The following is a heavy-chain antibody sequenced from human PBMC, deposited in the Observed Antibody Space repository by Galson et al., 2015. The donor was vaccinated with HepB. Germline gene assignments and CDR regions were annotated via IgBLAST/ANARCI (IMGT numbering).Heavy chain of an antibody. CDR2: ISYDGSNK. CDR3: AKDLYSSCNQPGS. D-gene: IGHD6-6*01. V-gene: IGHV3-30*18. CDR1: GFTFSSYG. J-gene: IGHJ5*02. Sequence: SLRLSCAASGFTFSSYGMHWVRQAPGKGLEWVAVISYDGSNKYYADSVKGRFTISRDNSKNTLYLQMNSLRAEDTAVYYCAKDLYSSCNQPGSWGQGTLVTVSS.